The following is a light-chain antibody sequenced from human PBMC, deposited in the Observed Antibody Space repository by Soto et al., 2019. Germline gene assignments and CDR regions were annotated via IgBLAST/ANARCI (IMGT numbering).Light chain of an antibody. CDR3: QQYNSYRT. CDR2: DAS. J-gene: IGKJ1*01. V-gene: IGKV1-5*01. CDR1: QSISIL. Sequence: DIQMTQSPSTLSASVGDRVTITCRARQSISILLAWYQQKPGKAPKLLIYDASILESGVPSKFSGSGSGTEFILTISSLQPDDFATYYCQQYNSYRTFGQGTKVDIK.